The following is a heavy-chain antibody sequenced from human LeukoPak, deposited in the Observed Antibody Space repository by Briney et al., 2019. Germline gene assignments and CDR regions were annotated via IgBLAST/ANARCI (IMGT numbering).Heavy chain of an antibody. CDR1: GFTFSSYA. Sequence: GGSLRLSCAASGFTFSSYAMSWVRQAPGKGLEWVSAISGSGGSTYYADSVKGRFTISRDNSKNTLYLQMNSLRSEDTAVYYCARDLGHDYVWGASGYFDYWGQGTLVTVSS. CDR2: ISGSGGST. D-gene: IGHD3-16*01. V-gene: IGHV3-23*01. J-gene: IGHJ4*02. CDR3: ARDLGHDYVWGASGYFDY.